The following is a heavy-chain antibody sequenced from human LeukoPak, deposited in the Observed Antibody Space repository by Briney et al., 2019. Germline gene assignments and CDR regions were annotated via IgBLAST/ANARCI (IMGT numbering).Heavy chain of an antibody. CDR2: INHSGST. CDR1: GGTFSGYY. Sequence: SETLSLTCAVYGGTFSGYYWSWIRQPPGKGLEWIGEINHSGSTTYNPSLKSRVTISVDTSKNQFSLKLSSVTAADTAVYYCARHPGIAARRGHFDYWGQGTLVTVSS. V-gene: IGHV4-34*01. J-gene: IGHJ4*02. D-gene: IGHD6-6*01. CDR3: ARHPGIAARRGHFDY.